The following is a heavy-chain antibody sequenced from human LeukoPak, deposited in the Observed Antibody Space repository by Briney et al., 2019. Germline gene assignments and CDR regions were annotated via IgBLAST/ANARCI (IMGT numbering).Heavy chain of an antibody. D-gene: IGHD6-6*01. J-gene: IGHJ6*03. CDR3: ARDSRPEYYYYYMDV. CDR1: GGSISSGGYS. CDR2: IYHSGST. Sequence: SETLSLTCAVSGGSISSGGYSWSWIRQPPGKGLEWIGYIYHSGSTYYNPSLKSRVTISVDRSKNQFSPKLSSVTAADTAVYYCARDSRPEYYYYYMDVWGKGTTVTVSS. V-gene: IGHV4-30-2*01.